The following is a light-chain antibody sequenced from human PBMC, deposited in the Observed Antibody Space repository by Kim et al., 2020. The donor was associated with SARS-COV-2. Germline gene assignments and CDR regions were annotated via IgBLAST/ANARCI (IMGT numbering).Light chain of an antibody. V-gene: IGKV2-28*01. J-gene: IGKJ1*01. CDR3: MQALQTQ. CDR2: LGS. Sequence: DIVMTQSPRSLPVTPGEPASISCRSSQSLLHSNGYNYLDWYLQKPGQSPQLLIYLGSNRASGVPDRFSGSGSGTDFTLKISRVEAEDVGVYYCMQALQTQFGQGTKVDIK. CDR1: QSLLHSNGYNY.